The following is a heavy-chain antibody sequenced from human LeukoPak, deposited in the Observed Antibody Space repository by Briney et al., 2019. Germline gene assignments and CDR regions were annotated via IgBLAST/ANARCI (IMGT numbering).Heavy chain of an antibody. D-gene: IGHD7-27*01. V-gene: IGHV2-5*02. CDR2: IYWDDDK. Sequence: SGPTLVNPTQTLTLTCTFSGFSLSTSGVGVGWIRQPPGKALEWLALIYWDDDKRYSPSLKSRLTMTKDTSKNQVVLTMTNMDPVDTATYYCAHEDNWGTSPTFDYWGQGTLVTVSS. CDR3: AHEDNWGTSPTFDY. J-gene: IGHJ4*02. CDR1: GFSLSTSGVG.